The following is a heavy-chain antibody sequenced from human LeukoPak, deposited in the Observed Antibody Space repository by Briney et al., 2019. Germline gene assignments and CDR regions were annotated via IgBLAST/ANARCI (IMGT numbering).Heavy chain of an antibody. CDR3: ARVPSPQLGYFDY. CDR2: ISYDGSNK. Sequence: GGSLGLSCAASGCTFSGYAMHWVRQAPGKGLEWVAVISYDGSNKYYADSVKGRFTISRDNSKNTLYLQMNSLRAEDTAVYYCARVPSPQLGYFDYWGQGSLVTVSS. J-gene: IGHJ4*02. CDR1: GCTFSGYA. D-gene: IGHD1-1*01. V-gene: IGHV3-30-3*01.